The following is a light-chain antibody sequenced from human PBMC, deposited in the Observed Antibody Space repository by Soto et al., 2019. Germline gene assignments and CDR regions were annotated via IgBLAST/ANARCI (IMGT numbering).Light chain of an antibody. CDR2: LEGSGNY. Sequence: QSVLTQSSSASASLGSSVKLTCTLSSGHSGYIIAWHQQQPGKAPRYLMKLEGSGNYNKGSGVPDRFSGSSSGADRYLTMSNLQFEDEADYYCETWDSPLSIFGGGTKLTVL. CDR1: SGHSGYI. J-gene: IGLJ2*01. V-gene: IGLV4-60*02. CDR3: ETWDSPLSI.